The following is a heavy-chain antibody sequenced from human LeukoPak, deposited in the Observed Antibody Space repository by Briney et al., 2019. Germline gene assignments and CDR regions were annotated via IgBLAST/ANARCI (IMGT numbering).Heavy chain of an antibody. J-gene: IGHJ4*02. CDR3: ARSRNYYDSSGHYAVGYYFDY. V-gene: IGHV3-30*04. CDR2: ISYDGSNK. CDR1: GFTFSSYA. D-gene: IGHD3-22*01. Sequence: GGSLRLSCAASGFTFSSYAMHWVRQAPGKGLEWVAVISYDGSNKYYADSVKGRFTISRDNSKNTLYLQMNSLRAEDTAVYYCARSRNYYDSSGHYAVGYYFDYWGQGTLVTVSS.